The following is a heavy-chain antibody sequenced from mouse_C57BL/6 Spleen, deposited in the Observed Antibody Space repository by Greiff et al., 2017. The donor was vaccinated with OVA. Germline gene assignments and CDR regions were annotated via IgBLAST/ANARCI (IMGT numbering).Heavy chain of an antibody. J-gene: IGHJ1*03. CDR3: TRDIGSYWYFEG. CDR1: GFTFSSYA. D-gene: IGHD1-1*01. V-gene: IGHV5-9-1*02. CDR2: ISSGGDYI. Sequence: EVMLVESGEGLVKPGGSLKLSCAASGFTFSSYAMSWVRRTPEKRLEWVAYISSGGDYIYYADPVKGRFTISRDNARNTLYLQMSSLKSEDTAMYYCTRDIGSYWYFEGWGTGTTVTVSS.